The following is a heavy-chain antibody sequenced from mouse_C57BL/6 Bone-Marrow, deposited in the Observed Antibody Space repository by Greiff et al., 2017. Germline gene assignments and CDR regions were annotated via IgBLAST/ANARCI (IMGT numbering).Heavy chain of an antibody. D-gene: IGHD1-1*01. Sequence: VQPQQSGPELVKPGASVKISCKASGYTFSSSWMNWVKQRPGKGLEWIGRIYPGDGDTNYNGKFKGKATLTADKSSSTAYMQLSSLTSVDSAVYICARNGVYYCGSSYFDYWGQGTTLTVSS. CDR3: ARNGVYYCGSSYFDY. CDR2: IYPGDGDT. J-gene: IGHJ2*01. CDR1: GYTFSSSW. V-gene: IGHV1-82*01.